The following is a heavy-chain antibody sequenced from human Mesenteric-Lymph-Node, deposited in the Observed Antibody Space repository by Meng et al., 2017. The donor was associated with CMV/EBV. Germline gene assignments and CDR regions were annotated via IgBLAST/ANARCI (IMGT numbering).Heavy chain of an antibody. D-gene: IGHD6-6*01. Sequence: GESLKISCAASGFTFSNYWMSWVRQAPGKGLEWVSVIYRGGSTYYVDSVKGRFTISRNNSNNTLYLQMNSLRVEDTAVYYCARDRPGGSSSDYWGQGTLVTVSS. J-gene: IGHJ4*02. CDR2: IYRGGST. CDR3: ARDRPGGSSSDY. V-gene: IGHV3-53*01. CDR1: GFTFSNYW.